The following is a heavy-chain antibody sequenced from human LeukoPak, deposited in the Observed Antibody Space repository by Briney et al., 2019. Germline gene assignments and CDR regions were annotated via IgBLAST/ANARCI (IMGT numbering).Heavy chain of an antibody. J-gene: IGHJ4*02. CDR1: GFTFSNYG. D-gene: IGHD3-3*01. CDR3: AKTVLRFLERFPYDY. CDR2: ISGSGGST. V-gene: IGHV3-23*01. Sequence: PGGSLRLSCAASGFTFSNYGMSWLRQAPGKGLEWVSAISGSGGSTYYADSVKGRFTISRDNSKNTLYLQMNSLRAEDTAVYYCAKTVLRFLERFPYDYWGQETLVTVSS.